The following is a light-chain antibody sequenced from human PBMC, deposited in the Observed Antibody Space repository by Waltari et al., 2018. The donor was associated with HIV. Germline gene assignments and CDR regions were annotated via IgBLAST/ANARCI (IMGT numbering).Light chain of an antibody. CDR3: QQRSNWPRFT. V-gene: IGKV3-11*01. CDR1: QRVSNN. CDR2: DAS. J-gene: IGKJ2*01. Sequence: EIVLTQSPATLHLSPGERATLSCRASQRVSNNFAWYQLRPGQAPRLLIYDASNRATGIPARFSGSGSGTDFTLTISSLEPEDFVVYYCQQRSNWPRFTFGQGTRLEI.